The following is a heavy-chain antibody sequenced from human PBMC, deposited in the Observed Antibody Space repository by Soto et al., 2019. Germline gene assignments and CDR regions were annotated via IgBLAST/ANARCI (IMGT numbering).Heavy chain of an antibody. V-gene: IGHV3-23*01. Sequence: GGSLRLSCAASGFTFSSYAMSWVRQAPGKGLEWVSAISGSGGSTYYADSVKGRFTISRDNSKNTLYLQMNSLRAEDTAVYYCAKDRIVTTNPYYFDYWGQGTLVTVSS. J-gene: IGHJ4*02. CDR2: ISGSGGST. D-gene: IGHD4-17*01. CDR3: AKDRIVTTNPYYFDY. CDR1: GFTFSSYA.